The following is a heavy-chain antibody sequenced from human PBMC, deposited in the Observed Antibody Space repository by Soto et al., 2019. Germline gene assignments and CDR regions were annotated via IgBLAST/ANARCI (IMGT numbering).Heavy chain of an antibody. J-gene: IGHJ6*02. D-gene: IGHD6-19*01. V-gene: IGHV3-23*01. CDR2: ISGSGGST. CDR1: GFTFSSYA. CDR3: AKGGWRPYYYYYGMDV. Sequence: EVQLLESGGGLVQPGGSLRLSCAASGFTFSSYAMRWVRQAPGQGLEWVSAISGSGGSTYYADSVKGRFTISRDNSKNTLYLQMNSLRAEDTAVYYCAKGGWRPYYYYYGMDVWGQGTTVTVSS.